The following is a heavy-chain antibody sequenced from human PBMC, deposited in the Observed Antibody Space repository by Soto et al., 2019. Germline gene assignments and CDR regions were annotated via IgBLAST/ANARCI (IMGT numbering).Heavy chain of an antibody. CDR3: AKVGEYDSSGYYYLFRENYYYYGMDV. Sequence: PGGSLRLSCGASGFTFSSYSMNWVRQAPGKGLEWNSHISASSRTLFYADSVKGRFTISRDNAKNSLYLQMNSLRAEDTAVYYCAKVGEYDSSGYYYLFRENYYYYGMDVWGQGTTVTVSS. V-gene: IGHV3-48*01. J-gene: IGHJ6*02. CDR2: ISASSRTL. CDR1: GFTFSSYS. D-gene: IGHD3-22*01.